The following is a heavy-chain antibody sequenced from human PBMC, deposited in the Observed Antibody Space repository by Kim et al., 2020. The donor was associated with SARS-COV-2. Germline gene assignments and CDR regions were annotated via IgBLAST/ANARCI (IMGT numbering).Heavy chain of an antibody. D-gene: IGHD1-26*01. V-gene: IGHV3-30*18. J-gene: IGHJ6*02. Sequence: GGSLRLSCAASGFTFSSYGMHWVRQAPGKGLEWVAVISYDGSNKYYADSVKGRFTISRDNSKNTLYLQMNSLRAEDTAVYYCAKGSGSYGMDVWGQGTTV. CDR3: AKGSGSYGMDV. CDR1: GFTFSSYG. CDR2: ISYDGSNK.